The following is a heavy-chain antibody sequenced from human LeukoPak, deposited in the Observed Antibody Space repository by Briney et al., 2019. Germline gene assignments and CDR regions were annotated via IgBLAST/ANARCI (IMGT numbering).Heavy chain of an antibody. V-gene: IGHV4-59*10. CDR2: IYSSGST. CDR3: AGSGYLYCFDL. CDR1: GGSISSYE. D-gene: IGHD3-22*01. Sequence: PAETLSLTCAVSGGSISSYEWSWIRQPAGKGLEWMGRIYSSGSTKYNAALKRRVTISVEEYKKKFSLKQSSVTAADTAVYYCAGSGYLYCFDLWGQGTLVTVSS. J-gene: IGHJ5*02.